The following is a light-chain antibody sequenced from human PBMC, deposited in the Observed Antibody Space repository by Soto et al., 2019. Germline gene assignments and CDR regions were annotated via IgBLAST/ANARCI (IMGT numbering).Light chain of an antibody. V-gene: IGKV3-20*01. CDR3: QQYRMSPNT. J-gene: IGKJ5*01. CDR2: AAS. CDR1: QTVQFNY. Sequence: EIGLTQSPGTLSLSPGERGTLSCKASQTVQFNYVAWYQQKPGQAPRLLINAASNRATGIPDRFSGSGSGTDFSLTIRGLKPEDFAVYYCQQYRMSPNTFGQGTRLEI.